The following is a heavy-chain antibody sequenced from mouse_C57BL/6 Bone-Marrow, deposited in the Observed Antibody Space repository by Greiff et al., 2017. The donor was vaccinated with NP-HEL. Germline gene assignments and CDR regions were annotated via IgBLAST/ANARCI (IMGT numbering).Heavy chain of an antibody. CDR3: TLPRYYFDY. J-gene: IGHJ2*01. CDR2: IDPENGDT. D-gene: IGHD2-10*01. CDR1: GFNIKDDY. V-gene: IGHV14-4*01. Sequence: VQLQQSGAELVRPGASVKLSCTASGFNIKDDYMHWVKQRPEQGLEWIGWIDPENGDTEYASKFQGKATITADKSSNTAYLQLSSLTSEDTAVYYCTLPRYYFDYWGQGTTLTVSS.